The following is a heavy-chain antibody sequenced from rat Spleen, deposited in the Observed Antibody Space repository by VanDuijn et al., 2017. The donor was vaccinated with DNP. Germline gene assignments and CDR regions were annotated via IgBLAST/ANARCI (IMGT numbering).Heavy chain of an antibody. J-gene: IGHJ2*01. CDR1: GFTFSDYY. D-gene: IGHD1-1*01. CDR3: TRGGTTVVTGDY. V-gene: IGHV5-20*01. CDR2: ISYAGGST. Sequence: EVQLVESGGGLVQPGRSLKLSCAASGFTFSDYYMAWVRQAPTKGLEWVAYISYAGGSTYHGDSVKGRFTISRDNAESTLYLQMNSLRSEDTATYYCTRGGTTVVTGDYWGQGVMVTVSS.